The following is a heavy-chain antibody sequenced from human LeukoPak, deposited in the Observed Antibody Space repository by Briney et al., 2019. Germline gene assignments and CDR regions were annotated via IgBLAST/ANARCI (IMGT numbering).Heavy chain of an antibody. J-gene: IGHJ4*02. D-gene: IGHD3-22*01. CDR3: ARGRYDGDY. CDR2: ISVHNGNT. Sequence: EASVKVSCKTSGYTFTGFGVTWVRQAPGQGLEWVGTISVHNGNTIFAQKLQGRVTLTTDTSTNTAFMDLRSLRSDDTAVYYCARGRYDGDYWGQGTLVIVSS. V-gene: IGHV1-18*01. CDR1: GYTFTGFG.